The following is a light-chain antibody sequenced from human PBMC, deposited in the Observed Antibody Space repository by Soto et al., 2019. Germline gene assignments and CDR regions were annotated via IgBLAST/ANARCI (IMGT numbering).Light chain of an antibody. CDR2: EGS. V-gene: IGLV2-23*01. CDR1: SSDVGGYNY. J-gene: IGLJ2*01. CDR3: CSYAGSSTHLV. Sequence: QSVLTQPASVSGSPGQSITISCTGTSSDVGGYNYVSWYQQHPGKAPKLMIYEGSKRPSGVSNRFSGSKSGNTASLTISGLQAEDEADYYCCSYAGSSTHLVFGGGTKLTVL.